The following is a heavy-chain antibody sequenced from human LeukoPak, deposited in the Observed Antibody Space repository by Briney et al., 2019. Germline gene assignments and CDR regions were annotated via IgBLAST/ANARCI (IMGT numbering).Heavy chain of an antibody. Sequence: PSGTLSLTCSVSGGSISSYYWSWIRQPPGKGLEWIGNIYYSGSTNYNPSLKSRVTISVDTSKNQFSLKLSSVTAADTAAYYCARNYDSSSYATFVYWGQGTLVTVSS. V-gene: IGHV4-59*12. D-gene: IGHD3-22*01. J-gene: IGHJ4*02. CDR1: GGSISSYY. CDR2: IYYSGST. CDR3: ARNYDSSSYATFVY.